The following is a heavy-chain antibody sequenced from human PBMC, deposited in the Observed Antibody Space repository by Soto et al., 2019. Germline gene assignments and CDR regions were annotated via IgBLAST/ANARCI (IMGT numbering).Heavy chain of an antibody. V-gene: IGHV4-34*01. D-gene: IGHD2-15*01. CDR2: INHSGST. CDR1: GGSFCGYK. Sequence: TDTFYLNCDVYGGSFCGYKWRQIRQPPWTVLEWIGEINHSGSTNYNPSLKSRVTISVDTSKNLFSLKLSSVTAADTAVYYCASSPRYCSGGSCFRGTVAFDIWGQGTMVT. CDR3: ASSPRYCSGGSCFRGTVAFDI. J-gene: IGHJ3*02.